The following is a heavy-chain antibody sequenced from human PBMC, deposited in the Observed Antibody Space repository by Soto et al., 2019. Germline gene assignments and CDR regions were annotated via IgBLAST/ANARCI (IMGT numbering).Heavy chain of an antibody. CDR3: AREIGNRLPYGPVDY. J-gene: IGHJ4*02. CDR1: GFTLSGYY. CDR2: IGKTGSYI. D-gene: IGHD3-10*01. Sequence: PGGSLRLSCAAYGFTLSGYYMTWMRQTPGKGLEWVSFIGKTGSYIHYADSVEGRFTISRDNAKNSLYLQMNSLRAEDTAVYYCAREIGNRLPYGPVDYWGQGTLVTV. V-gene: IGHV3-11*01.